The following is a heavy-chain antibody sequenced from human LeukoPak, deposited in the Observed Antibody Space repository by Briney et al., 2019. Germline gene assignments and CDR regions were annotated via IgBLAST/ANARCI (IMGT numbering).Heavy chain of an antibody. CDR1: GYSITELS. D-gene: IGHD3-9*01. V-gene: IGHV1-24*01. Sequence: ASVKVSCKVSGYSITELSTHWVRQAPGRGLEWMGGFDPGSGEIIYEQKFQDRVTVTEDTSTDTAYMELSSLRSEDTALYYCATGTHYDLLPFWGQGTLVTVSS. CDR3: ATGTHYDLLPF. CDR2: FDPGSGEI. J-gene: IGHJ4*02.